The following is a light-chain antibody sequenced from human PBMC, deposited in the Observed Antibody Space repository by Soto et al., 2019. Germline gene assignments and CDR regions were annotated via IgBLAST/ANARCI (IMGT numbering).Light chain of an antibody. CDR3: QQRSNWPRTWT. CDR1: QSVSSY. J-gene: IGKJ1*01. CDR2: DAS. Sequence: EIVLTQSPATLSLSPGERATLSCRASQSVSSYLAWYQQKPGQAPRLLIYDASNRATGIPARFSGSGSGTDFTLPISRLEPEDFAVYYCQQRSNWPRTWTFGQGTKVEIK. V-gene: IGKV3-11*01.